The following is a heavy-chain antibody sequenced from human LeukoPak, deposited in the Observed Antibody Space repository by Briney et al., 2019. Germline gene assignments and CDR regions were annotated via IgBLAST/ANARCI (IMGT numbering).Heavy chain of an antibody. CDR1: GYTFTGYY. V-gene: IGHV1-2*02. Sequence: ASVKVSCKASGYTFTGYYMHWVRQAPGQGLEWMGWINPNSGGTNYAQKLQGRVTMTRDTSISTAYMELSRLRSDDTAVYYCARDGEGIHDYVWGSYRYPFDYWGQGTLVTVSS. D-gene: IGHD3-16*02. CDR3: ARDGEGIHDYVWGSYRYPFDY. CDR2: INPNSGGT. J-gene: IGHJ4*02.